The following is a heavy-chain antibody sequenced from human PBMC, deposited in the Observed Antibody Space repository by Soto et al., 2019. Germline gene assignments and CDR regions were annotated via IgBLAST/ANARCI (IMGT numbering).Heavy chain of an antibody. Sequence: EVQLVESGGGLVQPGGSLRLSCAASGFTFSSYWMSWVRQAPGKGLEWVANIKQDGSEKYYVDSVKGRFTISRDNAKNSLYLQMNSLRAEDTAVYYCANSGGIAVAGCWGQGALVTVSS. D-gene: IGHD6-19*01. J-gene: IGHJ4*02. CDR2: IKQDGSEK. V-gene: IGHV3-7*01. CDR1: GFTFSSYW. CDR3: ANSGGIAVAGC.